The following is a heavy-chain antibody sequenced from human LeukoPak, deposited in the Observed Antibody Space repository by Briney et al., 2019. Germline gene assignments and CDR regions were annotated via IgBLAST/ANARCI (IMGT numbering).Heavy chain of an antibody. V-gene: IGHV4-31*03. D-gene: IGHD2-2*02. J-gene: IGHJ5*02. CDR3: AREEAGSIPSPFDP. Sequence: SQTLSLTCSVSGGSISSGGSYWSWIRQHPGKGLEWIGYIYYSGSTYSNPSLKSRVTMSVDTSENQFSLKLSSVTAADTAVYYCAREEAGSIPSPFDPWGQGTLVTVSP. CDR1: GGSISSGGSY. CDR2: IYYSGST.